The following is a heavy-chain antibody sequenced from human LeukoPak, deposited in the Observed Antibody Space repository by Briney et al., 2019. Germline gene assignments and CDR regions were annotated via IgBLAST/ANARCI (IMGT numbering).Heavy chain of an antibody. Sequence: PSETLSLTCTVSGYSISSGYYWSWIRQPPGKGLEWIGYIYYSGSTNYNPSLKSRVTISVDTSKNQFSLKLSSVTAADTAVYYCAREEGGNWGHNWFDPWGQGTRVTVSS. CDR2: IYYSGST. V-gene: IGHV4-61*01. D-gene: IGHD7-27*01. J-gene: IGHJ5*02. CDR1: GYSISSGYY. CDR3: AREEGGNWGHNWFDP.